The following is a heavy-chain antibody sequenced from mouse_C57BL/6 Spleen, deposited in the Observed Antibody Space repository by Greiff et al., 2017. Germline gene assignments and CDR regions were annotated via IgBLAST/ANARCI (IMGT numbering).Heavy chain of an antibody. J-gene: IGHJ1*03. CDR3: ARGYRYDYGGDWYFDV. CDR1: GYTFTSYW. V-gene: IGHV1-59*01. D-gene: IGHD2-4*01. Sequence: QVQLQQPGAELVRPGTSVKLSCKASGYTFTSYWMHWVKQRPGQGLEWIGVIDPSDSYTNYNQKFKGKATLTVDTSSSTAYMQLSSLTSEDSAVYYCARGYRYDYGGDWYFDVWGTGTTVTVSS. CDR2: IDPSDSYT.